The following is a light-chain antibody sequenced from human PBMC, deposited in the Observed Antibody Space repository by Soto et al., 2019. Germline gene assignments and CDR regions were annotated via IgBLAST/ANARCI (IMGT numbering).Light chain of an antibody. CDR3: QQSYSIPWT. V-gene: IGKV1-39*01. J-gene: IGKJ1*01. CDR2: AAF. Sequence: DIPMTQSPSSLSASVGDRVTITCRASQSISRHLNWYQVKAGGAPKLLIYAAFSLQGGVPSRFSGSGSGTDFPLTISSLQPEDIATYYCQQSYSIPWTFGQGTDVEIK. CDR1: QSISRH.